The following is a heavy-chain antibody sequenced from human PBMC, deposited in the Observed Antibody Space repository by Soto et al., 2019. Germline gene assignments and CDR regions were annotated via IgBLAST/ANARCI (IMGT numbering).Heavy chain of an antibody. Sequence: QVQLVQSGAEVKKPGASVKVSCKASCYTFTSDGISWVRQAPGQGLEWVGWISAYNGNTNYAQKLQGRVTMNTDTSTSTAYMELRSLRSDDTAVYYCARVLYCSGGSCYAAPFDYWGQGTLVTVSS. CDR3: ARVLYCSGGSCYAAPFDY. V-gene: IGHV1-18*01. CDR1: CYTFTSDG. J-gene: IGHJ4*02. D-gene: IGHD2-15*01. CDR2: ISAYNGNT.